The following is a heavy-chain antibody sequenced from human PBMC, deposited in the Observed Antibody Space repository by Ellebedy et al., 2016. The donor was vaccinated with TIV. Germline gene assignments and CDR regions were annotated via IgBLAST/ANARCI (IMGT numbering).Heavy chain of an antibody. CDR1: GFTFSSYW. CDR2: IKHDGSEK. Sequence: GGSLRLSCAASGFTFSSYWMSWVRQAPGKGLEWVANIKHDGSEKYYVDSVKGRFTISRDNAKNSLYLQMNSLRAEDTAVYYCAGRAYNWNDGSLFDYWGQGTLVTVSS. D-gene: IGHD1-1*01. CDR3: AGRAYNWNDGSLFDY. J-gene: IGHJ4*02. V-gene: IGHV3-7*03.